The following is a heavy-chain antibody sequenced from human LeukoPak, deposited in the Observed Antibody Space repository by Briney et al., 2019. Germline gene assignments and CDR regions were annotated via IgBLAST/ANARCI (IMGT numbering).Heavy chain of an antibody. CDR2: IYTSGST. CDR3: ARDKTSGYDFWSGPDV. V-gene: IGHV4-61*02. D-gene: IGHD3-3*01. CDR1: GGSICSGSYY. Sequence: PSETLSLTCTVSGGSICSGSYYWSWIRQPAGKGLEWIGRIYTSGSTNYNPSLKSRVTISVDTSKNQFSLKLSSVTAADTAVYYCARDKTSGYDFWSGPDVWGKGTTVTVSS. J-gene: IGHJ6*04.